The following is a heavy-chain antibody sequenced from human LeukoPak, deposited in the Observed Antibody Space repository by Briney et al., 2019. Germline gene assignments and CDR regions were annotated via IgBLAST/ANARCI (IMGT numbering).Heavy chain of an antibody. Sequence: SETLSLTCTVSGASLISYYWNWIRQPPGKGLEWIGYIYYNGSPNYNPSLKSRVTMSQDTSKNQFSLKLTSVTAADTAVYYCARDSRSYERSGYYHFDYSGQGSLVTVSS. J-gene: IGHJ4*02. D-gene: IGHD3-22*01. CDR1: GASLISYY. CDR3: ARDSRSYERSGYYHFDY. CDR2: IYYNGSP. V-gene: IGHV4-59*01.